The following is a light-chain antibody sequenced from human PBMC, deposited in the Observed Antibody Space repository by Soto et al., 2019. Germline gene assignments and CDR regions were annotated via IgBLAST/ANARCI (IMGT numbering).Light chain of an antibody. J-gene: IGLJ3*02. CDR2: EVN. CDR3: SLYAGRNYMM. V-gene: IGLV2-8*01. CDR1: SSDVADYDY. Sequence: QSALTQPPSASGSPGQSVTISCTGTSSDVADYDYVSWYQQHPGKAPKLIIYEVNQRPSGVPDRFSGSKSGNTASLTVSGLQADDEADYYCSLYAGRNYMMFGGGTKLTVL.